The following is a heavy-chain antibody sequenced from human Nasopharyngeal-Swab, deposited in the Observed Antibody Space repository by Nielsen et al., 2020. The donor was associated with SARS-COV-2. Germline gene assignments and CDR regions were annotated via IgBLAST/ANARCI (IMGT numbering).Heavy chain of an antibody. Sequence: SETLSLTCTVSGDSVSRGDYYWTWIRQPPGKGLEWIGYISYSGSTNYNPSLKNRVTFSVDTSKNQFSLKLSSMTTADTATYFCAARRADYDFGEYYFEYWGQGTLVTVSS. CDR1: GDSVSRGDYY. V-gene: IGHV4-61*08. CDR2: ISYSGST. CDR3: AARRADYDFGEYYFEY. D-gene: IGHD3-3*01. J-gene: IGHJ4*02.